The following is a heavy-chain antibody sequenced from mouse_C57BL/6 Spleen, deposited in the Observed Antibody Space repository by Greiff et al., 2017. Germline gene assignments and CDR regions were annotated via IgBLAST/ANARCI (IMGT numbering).Heavy chain of an antibody. V-gene: IGHV2-2*01. J-gene: IGHJ4*01. CDR1: GFSLTSYG. D-gene: IGHD1-1*01. CDR2: IWSGGST. CDR3: ARKGYGSSYVGAMDY. Sequence: QVQLKESGPGLVQPSQSLSITCTVSGFSLTSYGVHWVRQSPGKGLEWLGVIWSGGSTDYNAAFISRLSISKDNSKSQVFLKMNSLQADDTAIYYCARKGYGSSYVGAMDYWGQGTSVTVSS.